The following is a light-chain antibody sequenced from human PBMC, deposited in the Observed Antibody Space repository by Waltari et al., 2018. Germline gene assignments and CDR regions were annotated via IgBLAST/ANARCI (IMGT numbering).Light chain of an antibody. Sequence: QSALTQPASVSGSPGQSITLSCTGTSSDIGSYDLVSWYQQHPGKAPKLIIYEVIKRPSGVSDRFSGSKSGNTASLTISGLQAEDEDDYFCCSYANRLFGGGTKLTVL. CDR3: CSYANRL. CDR1: SSDIGSYDL. J-gene: IGLJ3*02. CDR2: EVI. V-gene: IGLV2-23*02.